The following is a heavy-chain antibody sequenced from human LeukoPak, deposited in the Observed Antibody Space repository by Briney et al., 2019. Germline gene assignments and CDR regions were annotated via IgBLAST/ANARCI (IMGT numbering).Heavy chain of an antibody. V-gene: IGHV4-34*01. CDR1: GGSFSGYY. CDR3: ARGLLWFGELGFFYFDY. J-gene: IGHJ4*02. Sequence: SETLSLTCAVYGGSFSGYYWSWIRQPPGKGLEWIGEINHSGSTNYNPSLESRVTISVDTSKNQFSLKLSSVTAADTAVYYCARGLLWFGELGFFYFDYWGQGTLVTVSS. CDR2: INHSGST. D-gene: IGHD3-10*01.